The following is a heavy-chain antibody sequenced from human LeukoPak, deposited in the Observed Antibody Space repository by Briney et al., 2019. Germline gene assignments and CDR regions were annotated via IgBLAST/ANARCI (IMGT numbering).Heavy chain of an antibody. CDR3: ARDGSVRRRVVVPAAIDY. J-gene: IGHJ4*02. CDR2: VKKDASEK. D-gene: IGHD2-2*01. Sequence: GGSLGLSCAVSGFTFSNNWMTWVRQAPGKGLEWVASVKKDASEKDYVDSVKGRFTISRDNAKNSLYLQMNSLRAEDTAVYYCARDGSVRRRVVVPAAIDYWGQGTLVTVSS. CDR1: GFTFSNNW. V-gene: IGHV3-7*01.